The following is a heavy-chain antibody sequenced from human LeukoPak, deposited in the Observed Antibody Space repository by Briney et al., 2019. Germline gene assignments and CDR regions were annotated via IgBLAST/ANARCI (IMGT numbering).Heavy chain of an antibody. CDR1: GCTFTSYG. CDR2: ISAYNGNT. V-gene: IGHV1-18*01. J-gene: IGHJ3*02. D-gene: IGHD3-22*01. CDR3: ARDRRALYYYDSSGYPTSAFDI. Sequence: GASVKVSCKASGCTFTSYGISWVRQAPGQGLEWVGWISAYNGNTNYAQKLQGRVTMTTDTSTSTAYMELRSLRSDDTAVYYCARDRRALYYYDSSGYPTSAFDIWGQGTMVTVSS.